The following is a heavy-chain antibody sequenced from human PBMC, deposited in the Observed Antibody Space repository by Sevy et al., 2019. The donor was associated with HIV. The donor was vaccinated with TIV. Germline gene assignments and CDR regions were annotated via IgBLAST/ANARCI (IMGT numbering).Heavy chain of an antibody. D-gene: IGHD2-8*01. J-gene: IGHJ4*02. CDR1: GFTFSKYS. V-gene: IGHV3-23*01. CDR2: LSFGCGEI. Sequence: GGSLRLSCAASGFTFSKYSMSWVRQPPGKGLEWVSILSFGCGEINHVDSVKGRFTISRDNCKNSLYLQMNNLRAEDTAVYYCAREGCTKPHDYWGQGTLVTVSS. CDR3: AREGCTKPHDY.